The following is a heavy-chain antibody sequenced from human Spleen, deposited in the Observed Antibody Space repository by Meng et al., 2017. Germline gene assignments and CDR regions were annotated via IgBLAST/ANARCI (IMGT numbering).Heavy chain of an antibody. CDR1: GFTFSNYA. CDR2: ISGSGGST. CDR3: ARGVPLWFGELLFDY. D-gene: IGHD3-10*01. Sequence: GESLKISCGASGFTFSNYAMNWVRQAPGKGLEWVSAISGSGGSTYYADSVKGRFTISRDNSKNTLYLQMNSLRAEDTAVYYCARGVPLWFGELLFDYWGQGTLVTVSS. J-gene: IGHJ4*02. V-gene: IGHV3-23*01.